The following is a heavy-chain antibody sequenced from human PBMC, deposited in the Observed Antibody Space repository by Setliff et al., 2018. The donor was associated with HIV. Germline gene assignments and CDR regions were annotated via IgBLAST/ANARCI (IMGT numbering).Heavy chain of an antibody. CDR3: ARQFRYPGIAVAGIDY. Sequence: SETLSLTCTVSGGSINNYYWSWIRQPPGKGLEWIGYIYYSGSTNYNPSLKSRVTISLDTSKNQFSLRLSSVTAADTAIYYCARQFRYPGIAVAGIDYWGQGTLVTVSS. CDR1: GGSINNYY. D-gene: IGHD6-19*01. V-gene: IGHV4-59*08. J-gene: IGHJ4*02. CDR2: IYYSGST.